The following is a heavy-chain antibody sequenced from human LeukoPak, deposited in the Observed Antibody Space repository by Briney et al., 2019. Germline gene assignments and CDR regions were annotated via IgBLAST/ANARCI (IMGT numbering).Heavy chain of an antibody. D-gene: IGHD1-14*01. Sequence: GGTLRLSCAASGFTFSSYAINWVRQAPGKGLEWVSSINASGGSTYYADSVKGRFTISRDNSKNTPYLQMNSLRAEDTAVYYCAKPAKTDYADYWDQGTLVTVSS. CDR1: GFTFSSYA. J-gene: IGHJ4*02. V-gene: IGHV3-23*01. CDR2: INASGGST. CDR3: AKPAKTDYADY.